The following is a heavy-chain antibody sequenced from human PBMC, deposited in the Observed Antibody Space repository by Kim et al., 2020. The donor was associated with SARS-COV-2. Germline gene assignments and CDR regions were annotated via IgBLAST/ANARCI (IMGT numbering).Heavy chain of an antibody. J-gene: IGHJ6*02. Sequence: GGSLRLSCAASGFTVSSNYMSWVRQAPGKGLEWVSVIYSGGSTYYADSVKGRFTISRDNSKNTPYLQMNSLRAEDTAVYYCSSTLSPLGRVDYYYGMDVWGPGATVTVSS. CDR3: SSTLSPLGRVDYYYGMDV. D-gene: IGHD2-15*01. CDR1: GFTVSSNY. CDR2: IYSGGST. V-gene: IGHV3-53*01.